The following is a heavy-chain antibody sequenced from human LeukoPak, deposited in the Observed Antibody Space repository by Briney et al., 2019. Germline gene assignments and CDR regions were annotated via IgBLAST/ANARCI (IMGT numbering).Heavy chain of an antibody. Sequence: PGGSLRLFCAASGFTISSYGMQWVRQAPGKGLEWVAVISYDGTNEYYADSVKGRFTISRDNSKNTLYLQMNSLRAEDTAVYYCAKDHLLLGYCSGGSCYSGAIDYWGQGTLVTVSS. V-gene: IGHV3-30*18. CDR3: AKDHLLLGYCSGGSCYSGAIDY. CDR1: GFTISSYG. CDR2: ISYDGTNE. D-gene: IGHD2-15*01. J-gene: IGHJ4*02.